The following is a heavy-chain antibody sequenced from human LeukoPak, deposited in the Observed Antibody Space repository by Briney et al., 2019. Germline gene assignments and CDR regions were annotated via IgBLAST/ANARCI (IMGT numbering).Heavy chain of an antibody. D-gene: IGHD1-26*01. Sequence: PGGSLRLSCAVPGDTFSDHYIDWVRQAPGKGLEWVSSISSSSSYIYYADSVKGRFTISRDNAKNSLYLQMNSLRAEDTAVYYCARVGARIDYWGQGTLVTVSS. J-gene: IGHJ4*02. V-gene: IGHV3-21*01. CDR3: ARVGARIDY. CDR2: ISSSSSYI. CDR1: GDTFSDHY.